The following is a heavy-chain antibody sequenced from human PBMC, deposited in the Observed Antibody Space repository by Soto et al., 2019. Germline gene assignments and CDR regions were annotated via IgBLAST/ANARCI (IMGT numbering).Heavy chain of an antibody. CDR2: IYYSGST. J-gene: IGHJ3*02. CDR1: GGSISSYY. Sequence: SETLSLTCTVSGGSISSYYWSWIRQPPGKGLEWIGYIYYSGSTNYNPSLKSRVTISVDTSKNQFSLKLSSVTAADTAVYYCGRVLWFGELLQHDAFDIWGQGTMVTVSS. CDR3: GRVLWFGELLQHDAFDI. V-gene: IGHV4-59*01. D-gene: IGHD3-10*01.